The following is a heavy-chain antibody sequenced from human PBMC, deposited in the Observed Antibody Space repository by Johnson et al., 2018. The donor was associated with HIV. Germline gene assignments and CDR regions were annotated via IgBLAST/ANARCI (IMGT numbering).Heavy chain of an antibody. V-gene: IGHV3-74*01. CDR1: GFTFSTYW. D-gene: IGHD5-12*01. Sequence: VKLVESGGGLVQPGGSLRLSCAASGFTFSTYWMHWVRQAPGKGLVWVSRINSDGSSTNYADSVKGRFTISRDNGNKEVYLQMDSLRAEDTALYYCAREVIVAGHGGAFDIWGQGTMVTVSS. J-gene: IGHJ3*02. CDR3: AREVIVAGHGGAFDI. CDR2: INSDGSST.